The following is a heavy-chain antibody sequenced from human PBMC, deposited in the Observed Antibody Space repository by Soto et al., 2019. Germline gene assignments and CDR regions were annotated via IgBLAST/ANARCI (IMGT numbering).Heavy chain of an antibody. CDR3: ARDQVPGLDAFDI. V-gene: IGHV3-21*01. J-gene: IGHJ3*02. CDR2: ISRSAGNT. CDR1: GFTFSSYS. Sequence: ESGGGLVKPGGSLRLSCAASGFTFSSYSMNWFRQAPGKGREGVSSISRSAGNTYYADSVKGRFTISRDNAKNSMYLQMNSLRAEDTAVYYCARDQVPGLDAFDIWGQGTMVTVSS.